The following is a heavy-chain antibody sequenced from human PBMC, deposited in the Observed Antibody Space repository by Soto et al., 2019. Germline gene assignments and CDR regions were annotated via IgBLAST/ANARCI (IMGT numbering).Heavy chain of an antibody. CDR3: ARDGDDFWSGYYTPTSRYNCFDP. J-gene: IGHJ5*02. V-gene: IGHV1-18*01. Sequence: QVQLVQSGAEVKKPGASVKVSCKASGYTFTSYSISWVRQAPGQGLEWMGWISPYNGNTNYAQEFQGRVTMTTDTSTSTAYLDLRSLRSDDTAVYYCARDGDDFWSGYYTPTSRYNCFDPWGQGTLVTVSS. CDR1: GYTFTSYS. D-gene: IGHD3-3*01. CDR2: ISPYNGNT.